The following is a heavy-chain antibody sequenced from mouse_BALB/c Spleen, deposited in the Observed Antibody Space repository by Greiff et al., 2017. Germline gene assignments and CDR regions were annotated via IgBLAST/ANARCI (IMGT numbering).Heavy chain of an antibody. J-gene: IGHJ3*01. Sequence: VQLVESGGGLVKPGGSLKLSCAASGFTFSDYYMYWVRQTPEKRLEWVATISDGGSYTYYPDSVKGRFTISRDNAKNNLYLQMSSLKSEDTAMYYCARDRGYGSSYGFAYWGQGTLVTVSA. CDR3: ARDRGYGSSYGFAY. CDR2: ISDGGSYT. V-gene: IGHV5-4*02. CDR1: GFTFSDYY. D-gene: IGHD1-1*01.